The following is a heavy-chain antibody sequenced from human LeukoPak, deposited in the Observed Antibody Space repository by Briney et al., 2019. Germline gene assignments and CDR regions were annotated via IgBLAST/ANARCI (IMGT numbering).Heavy chain of an antibody. CDR3: VRGGDGYNTDY. CDR2: IYYSGST. J-gene: IGHJ4*02. D-gene: IGHD5-24*01. V-gene: IGHV4-59*01. CDR1: GGSISSYY. Sequence: PSETLSLTCTVSGGSISSYYWSWIRQPPGKGLEWIGYIYYSGSTNYNPSLKSRVTISVDTSKNQFSRKLSSVTAADTAVYYCVRGGDGYNTDYWGQGTLVTVSS.